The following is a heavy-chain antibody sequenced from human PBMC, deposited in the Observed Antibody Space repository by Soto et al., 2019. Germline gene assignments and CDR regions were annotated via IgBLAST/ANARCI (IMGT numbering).Heavy chain of an antibody. CDR2: IYWNDDK. Sequence: GSGPTLVNPTATLTLTCTFSGFSVATTGVGVGWVRQPPGKAPEFLAVIYWNDDKRYSPSLRNRLTITKDASRNQVVLKMTDMDPVDTATYYCAHIDDTDYLEPTHEYWSQGTPVTVSS. D-gene: IGHD4-17*01. CDR3: AHIDDTDYLEPTHEY. CDR1: GFSVATTGVG. V-gene: IGHV2-5*01. J-gene: IGHJ4*02.